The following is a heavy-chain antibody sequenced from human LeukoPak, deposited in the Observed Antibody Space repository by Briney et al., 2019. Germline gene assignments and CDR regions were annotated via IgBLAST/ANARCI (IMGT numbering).Heavy chain of an antibody. Sequence: ASVKVSCKASGYTFTGYYMHWVRQAPGQGLEWMGWINPNSGGTNYAQKFQGRVTMTRDTSISTAYMELSRLRSDDTAVYYCAGSGGTHYYYYYMDVWGKGTTVTISS. D-gene: IGHD2-15*01. J-gene: IGHJ6*03. CDR2: INPNSGGT. V-gene: IGHV1-2*02. CDR3: AGSGGTHYYYYYMDV. CDR1: GYTFTGYY.